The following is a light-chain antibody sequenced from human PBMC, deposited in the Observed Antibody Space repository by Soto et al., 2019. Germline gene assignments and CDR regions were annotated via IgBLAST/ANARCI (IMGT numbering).Light chain of an antibody. CDR1: SSDVGGYNY. Sequence: QSVLTQPPSASGSPGQSVTISCTGTSSDVGGYNYVSWYQQHPGKAPKLMIYEVSKRPSGVPDRFSGSKSGTAASLTVSGLQAEDEADYCCSSYAGSNNLVFGGGTKLTVL. CDR2: EVS. V-gene: IGLV2-8*01. J-gene: IGLJ2*01. CDR3: SSYAGSNNLV.